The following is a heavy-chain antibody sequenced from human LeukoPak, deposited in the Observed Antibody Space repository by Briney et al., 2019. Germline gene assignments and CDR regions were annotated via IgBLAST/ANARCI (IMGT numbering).Heavy chain of an antibody. Sequence: SETLSLTCTVSGGSISGYYWSWIRQPAGKGLEWIGRIYTSGSTNYNPSLKSRVTMSVDTSKNQFSLKLSSVTAADTAVYYCAAGGDSSGFDYWGQGTLVTVSS. CDR1: GGSISGYY. CDR3: AAGGDSSGFDY. D-gene: IGHD3-22*01. J-gene: IGHJ4*02. CDR2: IYTSGST. V-gene: IGHV4-4*07.